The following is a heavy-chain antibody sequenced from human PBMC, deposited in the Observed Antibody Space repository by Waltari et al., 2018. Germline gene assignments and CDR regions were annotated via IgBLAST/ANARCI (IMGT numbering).Heavy chain of an antibody. CDR2: TYYSSKRYN. CDR1: GDSVPSNSAA. J-gene: IGHJ6*02. D-gene: IGHD6-19*01. CDR3: ARDPNGSGWSGYGMDV. V-gene: IGHV6-1*01. Sequence: QVQLQQSGPGLVKPSQTLSLTCAISGDSVPSNSAAWNWIRQSPSRGLEWLGRTYYSSKRYNDYSVPGKSEITINPDTSKNQFSPPLNSVTPEDTAVYYCARDPNGSGWSGYGMDVWGQGTTVTVSS.